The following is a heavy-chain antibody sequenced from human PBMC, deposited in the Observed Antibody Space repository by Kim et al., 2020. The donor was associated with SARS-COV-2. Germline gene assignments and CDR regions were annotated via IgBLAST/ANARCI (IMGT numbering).Heavy chain of an antibody. CDR2: IKQDGSEK. CDR1: GFPFSNYW. CDR3: ARAKGWQWELRAAFDI. D-gene: IGHD1-26*01. Sequence: GGSLRLSCAASGFPFSNYWMSWVRQAPGKGLEWVANIKQDGSEKYYVEFVKGRFTIARDNAKNSLYLQMNSLRAEDTAIYYCARAKGWQWELRAAFDIWGQGTMVTVSS. V-gene: IGHV3-7*01. J-gene: IGHJ3*02.